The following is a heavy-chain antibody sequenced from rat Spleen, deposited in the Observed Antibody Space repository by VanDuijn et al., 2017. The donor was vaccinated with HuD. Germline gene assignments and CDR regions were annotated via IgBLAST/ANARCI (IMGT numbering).Heavy chain of an antibody. CDR2: ISTGGDNT. V-gene: IGHV5S13*01. Sequence: EVQLVESGGGLVQPGKSLKLSCSASGFTFSSYLMHWIRQAPTKGLEWIASISTGGDNTYYRDSVKGRFTISRDNAKNTQYLQMDSLRSEDTATYYCARDYSNYFPYWYFDFWGPGTMVTVSS. CDR3: ARDYSNYFPYWYFDF. CDR1: GFTFSSYL. J-gene: IGHJ1*01. D-gene: IGHD1-2*01.